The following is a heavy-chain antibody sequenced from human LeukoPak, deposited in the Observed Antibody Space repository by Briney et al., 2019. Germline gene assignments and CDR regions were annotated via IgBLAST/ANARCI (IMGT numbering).Heavy chain of an antibody. V-gene: IGHV4-34*01. CDR1: GGSFSGYY. D-gene: IGHD2-21*02. CDR3: ARGTGDCGGDCLSDAFDI. Sequence: RPSETLSLTCAVYGGSFSGYYWSWIRQPPGKGLEWIGEINHSGSNNYNPSLKSRVTISVDTSKNQFSLKLSSVTAADTAVYYCARGTGDCGGDCLSDAFDIWGQGTMVTVSS. CDR2: INHSGSN. J-gene: IGHJ3*02.